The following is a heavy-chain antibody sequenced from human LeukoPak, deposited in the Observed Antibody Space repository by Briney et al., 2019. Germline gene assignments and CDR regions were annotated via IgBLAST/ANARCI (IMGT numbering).Heavy chain of an antibody. CDR2: INHSGST. CDR1: GGSISSGGYY. V-gene: IGHV4-34*01. Sequence: SETLSLTCAVSGGSISSGGYYWSWIRQPPGKGLEWIGEINHSGSTNYNPSLKSRVTISVDTSKNQFSLKLSSVTAADTAVYYCARGGAARLHFQNWGQGTLVTVSS. J-gene: IGHJ1*01. D-gene: IGHD6-6*01. CDR3: ARGGAARLHFQN.